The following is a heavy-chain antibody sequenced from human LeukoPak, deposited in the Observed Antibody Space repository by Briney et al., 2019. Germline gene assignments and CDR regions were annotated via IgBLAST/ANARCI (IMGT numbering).Heavy chain of an antibody. CDR2: ISGSGGST. Sequence: GSLRLSCAASGFTFSSYAMSWVRQAPGKGLEWVSAISGSGGSTYYADSGKGRFTISRDNSKNTLYLQMNSLRAEDTAVYYCAKDRFGVVTVSWFDPWGQGTLVTVSS. D-gene: IGHD2-21*02. CDR1: GFTFSSYA. CDR3: AKDRFGVVTVSWFDP. V-gene: IGHV3-23*01. J-gene: IGHJ5*02.